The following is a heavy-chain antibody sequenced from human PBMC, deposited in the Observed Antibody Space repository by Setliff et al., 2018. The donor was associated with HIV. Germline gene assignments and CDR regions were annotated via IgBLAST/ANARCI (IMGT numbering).Heavy chain of an antibody. D-gene: IGHD2-15*01. CDR1: GYTFTSYS. CDR2: INPSGGST. J-gene: IGHJ5*02. CDR3: ARDLAYCSGGSCYQGTEGGNWFDP. Sequence: ASVKVSCKASGYTFTSYSMHWVRQAPGQGLEWMGIINPSGGSTSYAQKFQGRVTMTRDTSTSTVYMELSSLRSEDTAVYYCARDLAYCSGGSCYQGTEGGNWFDPWGQGTLVTVSS. V-gene: IGHV1-46*01.